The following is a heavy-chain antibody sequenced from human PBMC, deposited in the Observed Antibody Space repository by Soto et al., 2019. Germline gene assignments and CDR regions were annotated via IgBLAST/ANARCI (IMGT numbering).Heavy chain of an antibody. Sequence: SETLSLTCAVSSGSISSSNWWSWVRQPPGKGLEWIGEIYHSGSTNYNPSLKSRVTISVDKSKNQFSLKLSSVTAADTAVYYCARVGQHSYYDILTGIRWFDPWGQGTLVTVSS. CDR3: ARVGQHSYYDILTGIRWFDP. CDR1: SGSISSSNW. V-gene: IGHV4-4*02. D-gene: IGHD3-9*01. CDR2: IYHSGST. J-gene: IGHJ5*02.